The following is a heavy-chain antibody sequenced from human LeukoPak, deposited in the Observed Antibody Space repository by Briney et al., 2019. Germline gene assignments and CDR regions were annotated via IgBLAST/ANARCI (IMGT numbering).Heavy chain of an antibody. V-gene: IGHV3-72*01. D-gene: IGHD1-26*01. CDR2: IRNKANSYTT. Sequence: PGGSLRLSCAASGFTFSDHYMDWVRQAPGKGLEWVGRIRNKANSYTTEYAASVKGRFTISRDDSKNSLYLQMNSLKTEDTAVYYCARVGLPSGGYRAFDIWGQGTMVTVSS. CDR1: GFTFSDHY. CDR3: ARVGLPSGGYRAFDI. J-gene: IGHJ3*02.